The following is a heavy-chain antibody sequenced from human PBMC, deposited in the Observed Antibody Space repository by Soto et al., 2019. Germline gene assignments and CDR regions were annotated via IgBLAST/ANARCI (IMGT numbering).Heavy chain of an antibody. CDR3: ARDFRFNSGYFDY. CDR2: IIPIFGTA. D-gene: IGHD3-16*01. Sequence: SVKVSCKASGGTFSSYAISWVRQAPGQGLEWMGGIIPIFGTANYAQKFQGRVTITADKSTSTAYMELSSLRSEDTAVYYCARDFRFNSGYFDYSGQGTLVTVSS. CDR1: GGTFSSYA. J-gene: IGHJ4*02. V-gene: IGHV1-69*06.